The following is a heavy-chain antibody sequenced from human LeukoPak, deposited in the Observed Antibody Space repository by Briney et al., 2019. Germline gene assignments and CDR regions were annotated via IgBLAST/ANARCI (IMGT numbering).Heavy chain of an antibody. CDR2: IKEDGSEK. V-gene: IGHV3-7*01. CDR1: GFTLNSYW. CDR3: ARAGYDFWSGSYFDY. D-gene: IGHD3-3*01. J-gene: IGHJ4*02. Sequence: GGSLRLSCAASGFTLNSYWMSWVRQAPGKGLEWVANIKEDGSEKYYVDSVKGRFTISRDNAKNSLYLQMNSLRVEDTAVYYCARAGYDFWSGSYFDYWGQGTLVTVSS.